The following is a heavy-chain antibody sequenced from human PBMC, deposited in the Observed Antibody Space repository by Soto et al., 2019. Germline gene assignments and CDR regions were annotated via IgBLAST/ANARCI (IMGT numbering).Heavy chain of an antibody. CDR2: INHSGST. CDR3: ARNRPSIAARAYYFDY. CDR1: GGSFSGYY. J-gene: IGHJ4*02. Sequence: PSETLSLTCAVYGGSFSGYYWSWIRQPPGKGLEWIGEINHSGSTNNNPSLKSRVTISVDTSKNQFSLKLSSVTAADTAVYYCARNRPSIAARAYYFDYWGQGTLVTVSS. V-gene: IGHV4-34*01. D-gene: IGHD6-6*01.